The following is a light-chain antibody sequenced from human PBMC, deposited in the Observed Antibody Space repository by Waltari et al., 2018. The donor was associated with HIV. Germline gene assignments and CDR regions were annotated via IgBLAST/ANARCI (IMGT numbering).Light chain of an antibody. CDR3: QQTYNIPLT. CDR2: AAS. CDR1: EAIRSH. V-gene: IGKV1-39*01. Sequence: DIQMTQSPASLSASVGDRITITCRTTEAIRSHLNWYQQRPGKAPKLLIYAASSLQSGVPSRFSGSGSRTDFILTISSLQPEDIATYYCQQTYNIPLTFGPGTKVDIK. J-gene: IGKJ3*01.